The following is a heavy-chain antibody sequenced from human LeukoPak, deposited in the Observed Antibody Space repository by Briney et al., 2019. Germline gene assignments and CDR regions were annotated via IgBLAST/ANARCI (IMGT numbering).Heavy chain of an antibody. J-gene: IGHJ6*03. Sequence: GGSLRLSCAAYGFAPGFTFSDYAASWVRQAPGKGPEWDASVNGRGATTYYADSVRGRFTISRDNSKNTPYLQMISLGADDTAVYFCAKAPATGEGYYFYYMDVRGKGTTVTVSS. CDR2: VNGRGATT. CDR3: AKAPATGEGYYFYYMDV. CDR1: GFTFSDYA. D-gene: IGHD7-27*01. V-gene: IGHV3-23*01.